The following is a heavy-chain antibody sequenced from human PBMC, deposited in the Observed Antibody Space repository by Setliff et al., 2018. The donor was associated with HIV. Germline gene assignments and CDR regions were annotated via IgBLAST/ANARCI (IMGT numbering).Heavy chain of an antibody. J-gene: IGHJ4*02. Sequence: ASVKVSCKASGYTFTSYGISWVRQAPGQGREWMGWISAYNGNTKYSQKFQGRVTATTDTSASTAYMELSSLRSEDTAVYYCARDLPTPNWGFDYWGQGTQVTVSS. V-gene: IGHV1-18*01. CDR3: ARDLPTPNWGFDY. CDR2: ISAYNGNT. CDR1: GYTFTSYG. D-gene: IGHD7-27*01.